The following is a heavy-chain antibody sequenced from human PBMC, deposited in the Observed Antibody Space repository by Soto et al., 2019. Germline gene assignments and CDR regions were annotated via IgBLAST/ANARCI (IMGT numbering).Heavy chain of an antibody. V-gene: IGHV3-30-3*01. J-gene: IGHJ6*02. CDR3: AREGWSSTRYYYYGMDV. Sequence: QVQLVESGGGVVQPGRSLRLSCAASGFTFSSYAIHWVRQAPGKGLEWVAVISYDGSNKYYADSVKGRFTISRDNSKNTLYLQMNSLRAEDTAVYYCAREGWSSTRYYYYGMDVWGQGTTVTVSS. CDR2: ISYDGSNK. D-gene: IGHD6-13*01. CDR1: GFTFSSYA.